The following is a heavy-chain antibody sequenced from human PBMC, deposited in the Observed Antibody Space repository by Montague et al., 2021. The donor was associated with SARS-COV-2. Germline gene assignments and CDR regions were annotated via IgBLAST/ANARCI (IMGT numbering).Heavy chain of an antibody. V-gene: IGHV4-34*01. CDR2: IYHSGST. Sequence: SETLSLTCAVCGGSFSGYSWSWIRQPPGKGLEWIGQIYHSGSTNYNPSLKSRVTISVDTSKNQFSLKLSSVTAADTALYYCRVVPAGIPKGPNFYYMDVWGKGTTVTVSS. J-gene: IGHJ6*03. CDR3: RVVPAGIPKGPNFYYMDV. CDR1: GGSFSGYS. D-gene: IGHD2-2*02.